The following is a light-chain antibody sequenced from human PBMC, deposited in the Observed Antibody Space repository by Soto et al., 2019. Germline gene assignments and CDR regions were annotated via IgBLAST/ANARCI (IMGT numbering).Light chain of an antibody. Sequence: ETVLTQTPATLSLSPGERVTLSRRASQSISRSLAWYQQKPGQAPRLLIYDASKRATGIPARFSGSGSGTDFTLTISSLEPEDFAVYYCQQRFTWPSFGPGTKVDIK. CDR1: QSISRS. CDR2: DAS. V-gene: IGKV3-11*01. CDR3: QQRFTWPS. J-gene: IGKJ3*01.